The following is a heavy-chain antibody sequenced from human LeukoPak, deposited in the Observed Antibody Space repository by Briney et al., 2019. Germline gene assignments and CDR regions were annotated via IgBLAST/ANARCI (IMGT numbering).Heavy chain of an antibody. Sequence: GGSLRLSCAASGFTVSSNYKSWVRQAPGKGLEWVSLISGDGGSTYYADSVKGRFTISRDNSKNSLYLQMNSLRTEDTALYYCAKDWVGQADYWGQGTLVTVSS. J-gene: IGHJ4*02. D-gene: IGHD1-26*01. CDR3: AKDWVGQADY. CDR1: GFTVSSNY. V-gene: IGHV3-43*02. CDR2: ISGDGGST.